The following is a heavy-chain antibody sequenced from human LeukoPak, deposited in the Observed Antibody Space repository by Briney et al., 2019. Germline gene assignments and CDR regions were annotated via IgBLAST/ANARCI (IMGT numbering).Heavy chain of an antibody. J-gene: IGHJ4*02. CDR2: IVVGSGNT. Sequence: SVKVSCKASGFTFTSSAVQWVRQARGQRLEWIGWIVVGSGNTNYAQKFQERVTITRDMSTSTAYMELSSLRSEDTAVYYCAAGSGYESQGDYWGQGTLVTVSS. D-gene: IGHD5-12*01. V-gene: IGHV1-58*01. CDR3: AAGSGYESQGDY. CDR1: GFTFTSSA.